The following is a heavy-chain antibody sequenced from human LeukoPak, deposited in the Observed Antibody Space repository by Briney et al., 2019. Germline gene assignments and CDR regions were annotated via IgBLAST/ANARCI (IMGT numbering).Heavy chain of an antibody. J-gene: IGHJ4*02. CDR3: ARITSGYDFEY. Sequence: PSATVPHTSADYSGSFSGNYWAWIGQPPGKGLKWSGEINHSGSTNYNPSLNSTVTISVDPPKNQFSLTLSSANAADTNVYYCARITSGYDFEYWGQGTLVTGSS. CDR2: INHSGST. D-gene: IGHD5-12*01. CDR1: SGSFSGNY. V-gene: IGHV4-34*01.